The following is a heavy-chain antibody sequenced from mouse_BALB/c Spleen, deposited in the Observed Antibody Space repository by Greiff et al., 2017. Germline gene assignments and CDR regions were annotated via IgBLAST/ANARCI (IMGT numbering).Heavy chain of an antibody. Sequence: QVQLQQSGAELAKPGASVKMSCKASGYTFTSYWMHWVKQRPGQGLEWIGYINPSTGYTEYNQKFKDKATLTADKSSSTAYMQLSSLTSEDSAVYYCARWLRPAMDYWGQGTSGTVSS. D-gene: IGHD2-2*01. CDR1: GYTFTSYW. J-gene: IGHJ4*01. V-gene: IGHV1-7*01. CDR3: ARWLRPAMDY. CDR2: INPSTGYT.